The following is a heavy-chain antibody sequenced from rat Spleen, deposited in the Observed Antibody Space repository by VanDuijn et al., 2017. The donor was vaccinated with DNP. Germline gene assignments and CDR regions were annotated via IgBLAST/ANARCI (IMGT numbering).Heavy chain of an antibody. CDR2: RWSGGSS. Sequence: EVQLKESGPGLVQPSQTLSLTCTVSGLSLTDSSVPWVRRPPGQGQEWMGVRWSGGSSAYNSALSSRLSIGRDTSKSKVFLKMNSLQTEDTAIYYCTRDGPSYYSSHISFAYWGQGTLVTVSS. V-gene: IGHV2S63*01. D-gene: IGHD1-2*01. CDR1: GLSLTDSS. CDR3: TRDGPSYYSSHISFAY. J-gene: IGHJ3*01.